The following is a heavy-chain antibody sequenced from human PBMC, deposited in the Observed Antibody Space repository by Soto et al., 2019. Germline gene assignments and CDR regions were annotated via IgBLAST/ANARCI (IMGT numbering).Heavy chain of an antibody. D-gene: IGHD2-15*01. CDR1: GFFISSGNY. CDR2: ILHGGNT. CDR3: ARARWYDAFDV. Sequence: SETLSLTCAVSGFFISSGNYWGWIRKPPGKGLEWIGSILHGGNTYYNPSLKSRVTISVDMSKNQFSLKLNSVTATDTAVYYCARARWYDAFDVWGQGTVVTVSS. J-gene: IGHJ3*01. V-gene: IGHV4-38-2*01.